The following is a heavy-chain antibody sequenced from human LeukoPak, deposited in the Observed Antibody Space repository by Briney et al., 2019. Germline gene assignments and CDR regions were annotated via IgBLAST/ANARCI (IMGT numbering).Heavy chain of an antibody. CDR2: ISGVGTTR. Sequence: GGSLRLSCAASGFTFSSYAMTWVRQAPGKGLEWVSSISGVGTTRYDADSVKGRFTISRDNSKNTLYLQMNSLTAEDTAVYYCAKIIDGAGSGDWGQGTLVTVSS. D-gene: IGHD3-10*01. V-gene: IGHV3-23*01. J-gene: IGHJ4*02. CDR3: AKIIDGAGSGD. CDR1: GFTFSSYA.